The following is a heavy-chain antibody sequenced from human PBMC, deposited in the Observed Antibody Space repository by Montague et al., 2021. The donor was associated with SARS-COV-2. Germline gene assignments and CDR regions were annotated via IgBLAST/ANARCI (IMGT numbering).Heavy chain of an antibody. CDR2: LYYSGST. CDR1: GGSISSYY. CDR3: ARGIFTIPFIPAHYYMDV. D-gene: IGHD3-3*01. V-gene: IGHV4-59*01. Sequence: SETLSLTCTVSGGSISSYYWSWIRQPPGKGLEWIGYLYYSGSTNYNPSLKSRVTISVDTSKNQFSLKLSSVTAADTAVYYCARGIFTIPFIPAHYYMDVWGKGTTVTVSS. J-gene: IGHJ6*03.